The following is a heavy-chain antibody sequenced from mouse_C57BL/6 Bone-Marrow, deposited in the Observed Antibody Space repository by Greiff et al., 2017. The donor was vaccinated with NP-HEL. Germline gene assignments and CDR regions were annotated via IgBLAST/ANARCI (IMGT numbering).Heavy chain of an antibody. J-gene: IGHJ1*03. V-gene: IGHV1-81*01. D-gene: IGHD1-1*01. CDR2: IYPRSGNP. CDR1: GYTFTSYG. Sequence: QVQLQQSGAELARPGASVKLSCKASGYTFTSYGISWVKQRTGQGLEWIGEIYPRSGNPYYNEKFKGKATLTADKSASTAYMELRSLTSEDSAVYVCAREEGFIGDWYFDVWGTGTTVTVSS. CDR3: AREEGFIGDWYFDV.